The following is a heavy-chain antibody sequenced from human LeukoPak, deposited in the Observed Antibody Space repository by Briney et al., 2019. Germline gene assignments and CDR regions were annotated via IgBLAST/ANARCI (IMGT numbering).Heavy chain of an antibody. Sequence: GASVKVSCKASGYTFTRYGISWVRQAPGQGLEWMRWISAYNGNTNYAQKLQGRVTMTTDTSTSTSYMELRSLRSDDTAVYYCARDDLETDYDFWSGTLFDYSGQGTLVTVSS. CDR2: ISAYNGNT. CDR1: GYTFTRYG. D-gene: IGHD3-3*01. J-gene: IGHJ4*02. CDR3: ARDDLETDYDFWSGTLFDY. V-gene: IGHV1-18*01.